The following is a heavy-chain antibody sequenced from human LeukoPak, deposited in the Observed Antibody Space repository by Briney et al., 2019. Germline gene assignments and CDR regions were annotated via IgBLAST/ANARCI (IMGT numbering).Heavy chain of an antibody. Sequence: SETLSLTCTVSGGSISSGSYYWSWIRQPAGKGLEWIGRIYTSGSTNYNPSLKSRVTISVDTSKNQFSLKLSSVTAADTAVYYCARDPGYSFRSDCYYYMDVWGKGTTVTVSS. J-gene: IGHJ6*03. CDR3: ARDPGYSFRSDCYYYMDV. D-gene: IGHD5-18*01. V-gene: IGHV4-61*02. CDR2: IYTSGST. CDR1: GGSISSGSYY.